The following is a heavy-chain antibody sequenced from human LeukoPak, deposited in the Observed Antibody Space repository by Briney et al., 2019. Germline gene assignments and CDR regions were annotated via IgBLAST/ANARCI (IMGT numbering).Heavy chain of an antibody. Sequence: PGGSLRLSCAASGFTFSNYAMSWVRQAPGKGLEWVSGIVTYGFSTYFADSVRGRFAIFRDNSKNTLYLQMNSLRGEDAAVYFCARTNDAFDIWGQGTMVTVSS. CDR3: ARTNDAFDI. CDR1: GFTFSNYA. V-gene: IGHV3-23*01. CDR2: IVTYGFST. D-gene: IGHD2-8*01. J-gene: IGHJ3*02.